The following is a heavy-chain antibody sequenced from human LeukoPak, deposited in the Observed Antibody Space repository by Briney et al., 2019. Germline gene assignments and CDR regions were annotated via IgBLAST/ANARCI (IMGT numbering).Heavy chain of an antibody. Sequence: GGSLRLSCAASGFTFSDHFLDWVRQAPGKGLEWVGRTRNKANSYITEYAASVKGRFTISRGESKNSLYLQMSSLKTGDTAMFYCASIRGTFGYWGQGTLVTVSS. CDR3: ASIRGTFGY. V-gene: IGHV3-72*01. D-gene: IGHD1-26*01. CDR2: TRNKANSYIT. CDR1: GFTFSDHF. J-gene: IGHJ4*02.